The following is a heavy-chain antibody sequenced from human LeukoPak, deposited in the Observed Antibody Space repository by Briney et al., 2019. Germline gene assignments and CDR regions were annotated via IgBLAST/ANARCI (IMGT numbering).Heavy chain of an antibody. J-gene: IGHJ3*02. Sequence: GGSLRLSCAASGFTFSSYSMNWVRQAPGKGLEWVSSISSSSSYIYYADSVKGRFTISRDNAKNSLYLQMNSLRAEDTAVYYCARDYYDSSGYYEARYDAFDIWGQGTMVTVSS. CDR3: ARDYYDSSGYYEARYDAFDI. CDR1: GFTFSSYS. V-gene: IGHV3-21*01. D-gene: IGHD3-22*01. CDR2: ISSSSSYI.